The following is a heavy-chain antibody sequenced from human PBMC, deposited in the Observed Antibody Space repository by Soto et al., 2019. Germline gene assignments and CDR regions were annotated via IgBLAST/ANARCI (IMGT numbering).Heavy chain of an antibody. CDR2: INPSGGST. J-gene: IGHJ4*02. CDR3: AASRGRAWYFEY. D-gene: IGHD6-19*01. CDR1: GDILTKYY. Sequence: QVQLVQSGGEVKKPGASVKVSCKASGDILTKYYMNRVRQAPGQGPEWMGIINPSGGSTDYAQRFQGRVTLTRDTSANTVYMDLSSLRSEDTAVYYCAASRGRAWYFEYWGQGTLVTVSS. V-gene: IGHV1-46*03.